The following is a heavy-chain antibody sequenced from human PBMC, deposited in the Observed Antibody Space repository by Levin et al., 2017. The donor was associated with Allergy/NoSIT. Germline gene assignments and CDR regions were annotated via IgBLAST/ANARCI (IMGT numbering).Heavy chain of an antibody. D-gene: IGHD3-22*01. CDR1: GGSISSYY. V-gene: IGHV4-59*01. CDR2: IYYSGST. J-gene: IGHJ6*02. CDR3: ARGWARGYYDSSGYYYPYYYYGMDV. Sequence: GSLRLSCTVSGGSISSYYWSWIRQPPGKGLEWIGYIYYSGSTNYNPSLKSRVTISVDTSKNQFSLKLSSVTAADTAVYYCARGWARGYYDSSGYYYPYYYYGMDVWGQGTTVTVSS.